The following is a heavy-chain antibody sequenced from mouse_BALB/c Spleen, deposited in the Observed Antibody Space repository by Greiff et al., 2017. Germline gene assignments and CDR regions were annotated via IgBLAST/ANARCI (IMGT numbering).Heavy chain of an antibody. V-gene: IGHV1-5*01. D-gene: IGHD2-2*01. CDR3: TKGLPTGAFAY. Sequence: VQLQQSGTVLARPGASVKMSCKASGYTFTSYWMHWVKQRPGQGLEWIGAIYPGNSDTSYNQKFKGKAKLTAVTSTSTAYMELSSLTNEDSAVYYCTKGLPTGAFAYWGQGTLVTVSA. J-gene: IGHJ3*01. CDR2: IYPGNSDT. CDR1: GYTFTSYW.